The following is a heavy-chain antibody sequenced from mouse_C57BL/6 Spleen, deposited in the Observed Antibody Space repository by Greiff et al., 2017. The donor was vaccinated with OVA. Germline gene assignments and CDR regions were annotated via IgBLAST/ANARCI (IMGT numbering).Heavy chain of an antibody. CDR3: ARGGSSYAAWFAY. CDR1: GYSITSGYY. Sequence: DVQLQESGPGLVKPSQSLSLTCSVTGYSITSGYYWNWIRQFPGNKLAWMGYISYDGSNNSNPSLKNRISITRDTSKNQFFLKLNSVTTEDTATYYCARGGSSYAAWFAYWGQGTLVTVSA. CDR2: ISYDGSN. D-gene: IGHD1-1*01. V-gene: IGHV3-6*01. J-gene: IGHJ3*01.